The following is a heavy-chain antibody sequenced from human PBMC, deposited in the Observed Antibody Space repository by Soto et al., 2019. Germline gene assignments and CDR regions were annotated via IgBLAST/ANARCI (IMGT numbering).Heavy chain of an antibody. D-gene: IGHD5-12*01. J-gene: IGHJ4*02. CDR3: AREGSYSAYNCAHVIQLWPFAF. CDR2: IFSSGST. Sequence: QVRLQESGPGLLKPSETLSLTCTVSGGSINTFYWSWVRQPAGKGLEWIGRIFSSGSTGFNPSLESRVAMSGDTSKNHFSLNLSSVTAADMAVYYCAREGSYSAYNCAHVIQLWPFAFWGQGALVTVSS. CDR1: GGSINTFY. V-gene: IGHV4-4*07.